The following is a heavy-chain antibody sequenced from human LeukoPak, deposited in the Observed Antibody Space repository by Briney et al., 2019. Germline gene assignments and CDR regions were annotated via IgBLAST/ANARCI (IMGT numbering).Heavy chain of an antibody. D-gene: IGHD3-3*01. Sequence: GSVRISPKTSGYTFTSYGISWARQAPGQGLEWVGWMSVRDNIASYAQNLQGRITMSKDTSTSTAYMELRNLRSDDTAVYYCARDPGVASYDNWGLGNLVSVSS. CDR1: GYTFTSYG. CDR2: MSVRDNIA. J-gene: IGHJ4*02. CDR3: ARDPGVASYDN. V-gene: IGHV1-18*01.